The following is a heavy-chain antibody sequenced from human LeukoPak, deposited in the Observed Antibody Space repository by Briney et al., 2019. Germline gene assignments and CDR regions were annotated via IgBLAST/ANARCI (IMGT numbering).Heavy chain of an antibody. CDR3: ASRRYSSSTYFDY. CDR1: GFTFSSYA. J-gene: IGHJ4*02. Sequence: GGSLRLSCAASGFTFSSYAMSWVRQAPGKGLEWVSAISGSGGSTYYADSVKGRFTISRDNSKNTLYLQMNSLRAEDTAVYYCASRRYSSSTYFDYWGQGTLVTVSS. CDR2: ISGSGGST. D-gene: IGHD6-6*01. V-gene: IGHV3-23*01.